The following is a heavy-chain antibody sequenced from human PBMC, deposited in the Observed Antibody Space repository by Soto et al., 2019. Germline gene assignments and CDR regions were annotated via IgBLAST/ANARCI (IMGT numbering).Heavy chain of an antibody. J-gene: IGHJ6*02. V-gene: IGHV3-33*01. CDR1: GFTFSSYG. CDR3: ARDFGTMVRGVKNYYYYGRDV. Sequence: QVQLVESGGGVVQPGRSLRLSCAASGFTFSSYGMHWVRQAPGKGLEWVAVIWYDGSNKYYADSVKGRFTISRDNSKNTLYLQMNSLRAEDTAVYYCARDFGTMVRGVKNYYYYGRDVWGQGTTVTVSS. D-gene: IGHD3-10*01. CDR2: IWYDGSNK.